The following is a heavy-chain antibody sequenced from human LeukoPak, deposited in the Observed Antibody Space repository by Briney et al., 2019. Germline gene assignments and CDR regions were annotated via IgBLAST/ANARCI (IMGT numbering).Heavy chain of an antibody. CDR3: ARRNYYGSGSKNFDY. J-gene: IGHJ4*02. D-gene: IGHD3-10*01. V-gene: IGHV4-59*12. CDR1: GGSISSYY. Sequence: KPSETLSLTCTVSGGSISSYYWSWIRQPPGKGLEWIGYIYYSGSTNYNPSLKSRVTISVDTSKNQFSLKLSSVTAADTAVYYCARRNYYGSGSKNFDYWGQGTLVTVSS. CDR2: IYYSGST.